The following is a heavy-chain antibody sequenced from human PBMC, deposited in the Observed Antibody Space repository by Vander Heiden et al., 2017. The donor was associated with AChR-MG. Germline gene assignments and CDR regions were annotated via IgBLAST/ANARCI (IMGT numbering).Heavy chain of an antibody. D-gene: IGHD6-19*01. J-gene: IGHJ1*01. CDR1: GFTFSSYC. Sequence: QVQLVESGGGVVQPGRSLRLSCAASGFTFSSYCMHWVRQAPGKGLEWVAVIWYDGSNKYYADSVKGRFTISRDNSKNTLYLQMNSLRAEDTAVYYCANTKYSSGWYFQHWGQGTLVTVSS. V-gene: IGHV3-33*06. CDR3: ANTKYSSGWYFQH. CDR2: IWYDGSNK.